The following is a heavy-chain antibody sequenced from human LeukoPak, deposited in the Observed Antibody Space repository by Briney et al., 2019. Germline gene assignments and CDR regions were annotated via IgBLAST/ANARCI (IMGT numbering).Heavy chain of an antibody. V-gene: IGHV4-34*01. CDR3: ARADVGEYYYDSSGYYPLRYFDY. D-gene: IGHD3-22*01. CDR1: GGSSSGYY. J-gene: IGHJ4*02. Sequence: SETLSLTCAVYGGSSSGYYWSWIRQPPGKGLEWIGEINHSGSTNYNPSLKSRVTISVDTSKNQFSLKLSSVTAADTAVYYCARADVGEYYYDSSGYYPLRYFDYWGQGTLVTVSS. CDR2: INHSGST.